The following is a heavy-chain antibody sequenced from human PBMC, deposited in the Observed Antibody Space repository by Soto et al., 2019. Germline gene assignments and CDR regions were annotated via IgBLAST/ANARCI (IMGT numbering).Heavy chain of an antibody. D-gene: IGHD4-17*01. J-gene: IGHJ4*02. CDR2: INSDGSST. V-gene: IGHV3-74*01. CDR3: VRAHTTHDYGDYAAGY. Sequence: PGGSLRLSCAASGFTFSSYWMHWVRQAPGKGLVWVSRINSDGSSTSYADSVKGRFTISRDNAKNTLYLQMNSLRAEDTAVYYCVRAHTTHDYGDYAAGYWGQGTLVTVSS. CDR1: GFTFSSYW.